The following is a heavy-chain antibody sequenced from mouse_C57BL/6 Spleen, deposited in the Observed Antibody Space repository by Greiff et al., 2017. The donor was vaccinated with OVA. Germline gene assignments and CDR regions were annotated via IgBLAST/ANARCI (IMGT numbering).Heavy chain of an antibody. CDR3: ARDGLFDY. J-gene: IGHJ2*01. CDR1: GYTFTSYW. V-gene: IGHV1-50*01. Sequence: QVQLQQPGAELVKPGASVKLSCKASGYTFTSYWMQWVKQRPGQGLEWIGEIDPSDSYTNYNQKFKGKATLTVDTSSSTAYMQLSSRTSEDSAVYYCARDGLFDYWGQGTTLTVSS. CDR2: IDPSDSYT. D-gene: IGHD2-3*01.